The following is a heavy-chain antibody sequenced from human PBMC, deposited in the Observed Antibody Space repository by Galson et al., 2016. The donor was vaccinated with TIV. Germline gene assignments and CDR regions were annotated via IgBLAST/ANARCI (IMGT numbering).Heavy chain of an antibody. CDR2: INRDETIT. V-gene: IGHV3-74*01. J-gene: IGHJ4*02. Sequence: SLRLSCAASGFTMSNYWMHWVRQVPGKGPVWLSNINRDETITLYADSVKGRFTISRDTSKNTLYRLMSSMRAEDTALYYCAKGKGSSCYSGADYWGQGTLVTVSS. D-gene: IGHD2-2*02. CDR3: AKGKGSSCYSGADY. CDR1: GFTMSNYW.